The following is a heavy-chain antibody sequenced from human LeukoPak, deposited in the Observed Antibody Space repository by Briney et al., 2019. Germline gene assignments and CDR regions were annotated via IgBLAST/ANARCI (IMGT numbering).Heavy chain of an antibody. CDR2: ISSSGSTI. J-gene: IGHJ4*02. D-gene: IGHD5-18*01. CDR1: VFTFISYE. Sequence: PGGSLRLSCAASVFTFISYEMNWVRQAPGKGLEWVSYISSSGSTIYYADSVKGRFTISIDNAKNSLYLQMNSLRAEDTAVYYCARDAAIAGFDYWGQGTLVTVSS. V-gene: IGHV3-48*03. CDR3: ARDAAIAGFDY.